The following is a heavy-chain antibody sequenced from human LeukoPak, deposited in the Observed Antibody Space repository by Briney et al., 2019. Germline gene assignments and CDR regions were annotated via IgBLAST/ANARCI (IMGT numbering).Heavy chain of an antibody. J-gene: IGHJ4*02. Sequence: GSLRLSCAASEFSVGSNYMTWVRQAPGKGLEWIGYIYYSGSTNYNPSLKSRVTISVDTSKNQFSLKLSSVSAADTAVYYCARVDVWGSSTSDYFDYWGQGTLVTVSS. V-gene: IGHV4-59*02. D-gene: IGHD3-16*01. CDR1: EFSVGSNY. CDR2: IYYSGST. CDR3: ARVDVWGSSTSDYFDY.